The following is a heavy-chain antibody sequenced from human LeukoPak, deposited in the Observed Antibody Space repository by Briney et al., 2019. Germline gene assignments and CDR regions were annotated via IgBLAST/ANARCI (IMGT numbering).Heavy chain of an antibody. D-gene: IGHD1-26*01. CDR3: ARDGEVGVGRWFDP. J-gene: IGHJ5*02. V-gene: IGHV3-30*03. CDR1: GFTFSSYG. CDR2: ISYDGSNK. Sequence: GGSLRLSCAASGFTFSSYGMRWVRQAPGKGLEWVAVISYDGSNKYYADSVKGRFTISRDNSKNTLYLQMNSLTAEDTAVYYCARDGEVGVGRWFDPWGQGTLVTVSS.